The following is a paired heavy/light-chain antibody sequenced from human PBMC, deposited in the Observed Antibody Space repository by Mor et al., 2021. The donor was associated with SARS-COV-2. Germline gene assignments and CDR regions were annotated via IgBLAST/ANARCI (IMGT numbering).Heavy chain of an antibody. Sequence: EVQLVESGGGLVQPGGSLRLSCAASGFSFSNYGMNWVRQAPGKGLEWVSFISSGGGTIYYADSVKGRFTISRDNAKNSLYLQMNSLRAEDTALYYCAKKGSSWSVDYWGQGTLVTVSS. V-gene: IGHV3-48*04. CDR3: AKKGSSWSVDY. J-gene: IGHJ4*02. CDR1: GFSFSNYG. D-gene: IGHD6-13*01. CDR2: ISSGGGTI.
Light chain of an antibody. V-gene: IGLV2-8*01. CDR2: EVS. CDR1: SSDVGGYNY. Sequence: QSALTQPPSASGSPGQSVTISCTGTSSDVGGYNYVSWYQQHPGKAPKVMIYEVSKRPSGVPDRFSGSKSGNTASLTVSGLQAEDEADYYCSSYAGSNNFFPFGGGTKLTVL. CDR3: SSYAGSNNFFP. J-gene: IGLJ2*01.